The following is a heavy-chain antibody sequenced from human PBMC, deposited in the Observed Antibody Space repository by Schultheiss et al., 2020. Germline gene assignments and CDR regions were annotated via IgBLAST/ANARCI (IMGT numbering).Heavy chain of an antibody. Sequence: GGSLRLSCAASGFTFSNAWMNWVRQAPGKGLEWVSAISGSGGSTYYADSVKGRFTISRDNSKNTLYLQMNSLRAEDTAVYYCAKVKWDYGDYVDYWGQGTLVTVSS. D-gene: IGHD1-26*01. J-gene: IGHJ4*02. CDR3: AKVKWDYGDYVDY. CDR1: GFTFSNAW. CDR2: ISGSGGST. V-gene: IGHV3-23*01.